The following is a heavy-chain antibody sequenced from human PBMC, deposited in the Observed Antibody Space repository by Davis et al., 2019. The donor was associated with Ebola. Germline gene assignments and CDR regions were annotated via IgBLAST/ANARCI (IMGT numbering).Heavy chain of an antibody. CDR2: ISGSGGST. Sequence: PGGSLRLSCAASGFTFSSYAMSWVRQAPGKGLEWVSAISGSGGSTYYADSVKGRFTISRDNSKNTLYLQMNSLRAEDTAVYYCARGGHRVYDHESTGYWGQGTLVTVSS. J-gene: IGHJ4*02. V-gene: IGHV3-23*01. CDR1: GFTFSSYA. D-gene: IGHD5/OR15-5a*01. CDR3: ARGGHRVYDHESTGY.